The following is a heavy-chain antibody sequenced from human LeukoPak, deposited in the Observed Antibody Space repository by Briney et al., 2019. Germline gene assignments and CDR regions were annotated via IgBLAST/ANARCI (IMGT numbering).Heavy chain of an antibody. CDR2: ISSSGSTI. V-gene: IGHV3-11*04. J-gene: IGHJ3*02. CDR1: GFTFSDYY. Sequence: GGSLRLSCAASGFTFSDYYMSWIRQAPGKGLEWVSYISSSGSTIYYADSVKGRFTISRDNAKNSLYLQMNSLRAEDTAVYYCARDSGYEAIISEDAFDIWGQGTMVTVSS. CDR3: ARDSGYEAIISEDAFDI. D-gene: IGHD5-12*01.